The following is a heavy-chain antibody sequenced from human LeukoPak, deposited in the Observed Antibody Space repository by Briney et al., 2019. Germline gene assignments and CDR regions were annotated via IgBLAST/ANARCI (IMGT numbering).Heavy chain of an antibody. V-gene: IGHV3-48*01. J-gene: IGHJ4*02. CDR3: TRRLAS. CDR1: GFTFSDHG. Sequence: GGSLRLSCAASGFTFSDHGMNWIRQAPGKGLEWVSYISPDTTTIYYADSVKGRFTISRDNAKSSLYLQMNSLRAEDTALYYCTRRLASWGQGTLVTVSS. CDR2: ISPDTTTI.